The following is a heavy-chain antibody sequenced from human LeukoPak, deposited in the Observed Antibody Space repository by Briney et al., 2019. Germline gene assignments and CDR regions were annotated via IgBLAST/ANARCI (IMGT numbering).Heavy chain of an antibody. V-gene: IGHV4-31*03. Sequence: SETLSLTCTVSGGSISSGGYYWSWIRQHPGKGLEWIGYIYYSGSTYYNPSLKSRVTISVDTSKNQFSLKLSSVTAADTAVYYCAGGEENMVRDPGIFDYWGQGTLVTVSS. J-gene: IGHJ4*02. CDR2: IYYSGST. CDR3: AGGEENMVRDPGIFDY. CDR1: GGSISSGGYY. D-gene: IGHD3-10*01.